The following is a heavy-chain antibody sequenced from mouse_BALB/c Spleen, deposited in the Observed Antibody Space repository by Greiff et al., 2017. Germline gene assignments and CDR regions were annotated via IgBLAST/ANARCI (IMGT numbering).Heavy chain of an antibody. D-gene: IGHD5-5*01. V-gene: IGHV5-17*02. Sequence: EVKVEESGGGLVQPGGSRKLSCAASGFTFSSFGMHWVRQAPEKGLEWVAYISSGSSTIYYADTVKGRFTISRDNPKNTLFLQMTSLRSEDTAMYYCARRGLTNYFDYWGQGTTLTVSS. CDR1: GFTFSSFG. CDR3: ARRGLTNYFDY. CDR2: ISSGSSTI. J-gene: IGHJ2*01.